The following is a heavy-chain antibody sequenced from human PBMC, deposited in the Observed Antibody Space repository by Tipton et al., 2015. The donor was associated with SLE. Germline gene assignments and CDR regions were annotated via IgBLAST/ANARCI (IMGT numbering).Heavy chain of an antibody. V-gene: IGHV4-61*02. J-gene: IGHJ6*03. CDR1: GGSISSGSYY. CDR2: IYTSGST. Sequence: TLSLTCTVSGGSISSGSYYWSWIRQPAGKGLEWIGRIYTSGSTNYNPSLKSRVTMSVDTSKNQFSLKLSSVTAADTAVYYCARVLGVVKSYYMDVWGKGTTVTVSS. D-gene: IGHD3-3*01. CDR3: ARVLGVVKSYYMDV.